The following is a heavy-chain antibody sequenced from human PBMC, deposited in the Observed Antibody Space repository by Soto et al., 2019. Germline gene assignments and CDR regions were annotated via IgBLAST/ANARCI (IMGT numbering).Heavy chain of an antibody. Sequence: ASVKVSCKASRYTFTKYFTQWVRQGPGQGHSGWDASTLTMITHYAQKFRGRVTITSDRSVSTAYMELSSLRSEDMVVYSCVSFDFWSGYPYYYYGMDVWGQGTTVTVSS. CDR2: STLTMIT. V-gene: IGHV1-2*01. CDR3: VSFDFWSGYPYYYYGMDV. J-gene: IGHJ6*02. CDR1: RYTFTKYF. D-gene: IGHD3-3*01.